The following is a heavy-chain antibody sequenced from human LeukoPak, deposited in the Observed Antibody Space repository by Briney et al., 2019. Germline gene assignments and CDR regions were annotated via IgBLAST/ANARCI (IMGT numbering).Heavy chain of an antibody. CDR1: GFTFSNYA. J-gene: IGHJ4*02. CDR3: TRTRGCSSTSCYADY. Sequence: GGSLRLSCAASGFTFSNYAMTWVRQAPVKGLEWVSGISGSGDSTYYADSVKGRFTISRDNSKNTLYLQMNSLRAEDTALYYCTRTRGCSSTSCYADYWGQGTPVTVSS. V-gene: IGHV3-23*01. CDR2: ISGSGDST. D-gene: IGHD2-2*01.